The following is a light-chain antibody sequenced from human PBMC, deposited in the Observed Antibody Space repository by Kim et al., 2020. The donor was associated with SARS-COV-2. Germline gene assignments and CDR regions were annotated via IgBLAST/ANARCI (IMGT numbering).Light chain of an antibody. V-gene: IGKV3-20*01. CDR2: GAS. Sequence: EIVLTQSPGPLSLSPGERATLSCRASQSVSSSYLAWDQQKPGQAPRLLIYGASSRATGIPDRFSGSGSGTDFTLTISRLEPEDIAVYYCQQYSSSPITFGQGTRLEIK. CDR3: QQYSSSPIT. J-gene: IGKJ5*01. CDR1: QSVSSSY.